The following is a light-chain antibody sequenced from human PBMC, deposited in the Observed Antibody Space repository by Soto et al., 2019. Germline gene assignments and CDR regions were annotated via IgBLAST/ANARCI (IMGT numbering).Light chain of an antibody. CDR1: QGISRW. J-gene: IGKJ1*01. Sequence: DIQMTQSPSSVSASVGDRVTITCRASQGISRWLAWYQKKPGRAPKLLIYAASSLQSGVPVRFSGSGSGTEFTLTISSLRPDDFATYYCQHYSGDRATFGQGTKVEI. CDR2: AAS. V-gene: IGKV1D-16*01. CDR3: QHYSGDRAT.